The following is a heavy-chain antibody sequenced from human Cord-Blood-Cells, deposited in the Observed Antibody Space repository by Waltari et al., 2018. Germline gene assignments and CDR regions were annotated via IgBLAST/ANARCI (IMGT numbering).Heavy chain of an antibody. CDR1: GYTLTELS. CDR2: FEPEDGET. CDR3: ATAIGYTNYYFDY. V-gene: IGHV1-24*01. D-gene: IGHD1-1*01. Sequence: QVQLVQSGAEVKKPGASVKVSCTVPGYTLTELSMHWVPQAPGKGLEWMGGFEPEDGETIYAQKFQGRVTMTEDTSTDTAYMELSSLRSEDTAVYYCATAIGYTNYYFDYWGQGTLVTVSS. J-gene: IGHJ4*02.